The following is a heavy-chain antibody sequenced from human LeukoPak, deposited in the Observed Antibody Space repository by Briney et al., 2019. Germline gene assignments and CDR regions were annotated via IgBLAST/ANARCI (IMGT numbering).Heavy chain of an antibody. CDR3: AKGTTMVRGVIF. V-gene: IGHV3-33*06. Sequence: GRSLRLSCAASGFTFSNYGMHWVRQAPGKGLEWVATIWYDGSNKYHADSVKGRFTISRDNSKNTLYLQMNSLRAEDTAVYYCAKGTTMVRGVIFWGQGTLVTVSS. D-gene: IGHD3-10*01. CDR1: GFTFSNYG. CDR2: IWYDGSNK. J-gene: IGHJ4*02.